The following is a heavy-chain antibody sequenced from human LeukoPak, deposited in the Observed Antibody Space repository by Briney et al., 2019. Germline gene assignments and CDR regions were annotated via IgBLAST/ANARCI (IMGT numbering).Heavy chain of an antibody. CDR2: IKQDGSEK. CDR3: AREKISGSLDY. Sequence: LPGGSLRLSCAASGFTFSSYWMSWVRQAPGKGLEWVANIKQDGSEKYYVDSVKGRFTISRDNAKNSLYLQMNSLRAEDTAVCYCAREKISGSLDYWGQGTLVTVSS. D-gene: IGHD1-26*01. V-gene: IGHV3-7*01. CDR1: GFTFSSYW. J-gene: IGHJ4*02.